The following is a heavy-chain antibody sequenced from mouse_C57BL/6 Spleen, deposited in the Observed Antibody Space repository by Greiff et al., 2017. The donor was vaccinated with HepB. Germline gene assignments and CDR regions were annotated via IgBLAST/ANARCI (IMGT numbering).Heavy chain of an antibody. CDR3: ARSAYYGSRGWNFDV. CDR2: IYPGSGST. V-gene: IGHV1-55*01. Sequence: QVQLQQPGAELVKPGASVKMSCKASGYTFTSYWITWVKQRPGQGLEWIGDIYPGSGSTNYNEKFKSKATLTVDTSSSTAYMQLSSLTSEDSAVYYCARSAYYGSRGWNFDVWGTGTTVTVSS. CDR1: GYTFTSYW. J-gene: IGHJ1*03. D-gene: IGHD1-1*01.